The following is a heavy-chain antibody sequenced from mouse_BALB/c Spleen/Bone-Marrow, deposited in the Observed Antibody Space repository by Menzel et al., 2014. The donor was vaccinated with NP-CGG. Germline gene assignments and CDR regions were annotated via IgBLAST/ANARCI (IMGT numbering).Heavy chain of an antibody. J-gene: IGHJ3*01. CDR3: ARDYGYPAWFAY. Sequence: EVKVEESGPSLVKPSQTLSLTCSVTGDSITSGYWNWIRKFPGNKLEYMGYISYSGSTYYNPSLKSRISITRDTSKNXYYLQLNSVTTEDTATYYCARDYGYPAWFAYWGQGTLVTVSA. CDR1: GDSITSGY. CDR2: ISYSGST. V-gene: IGHV3-8*02. D-gene: IGHD1-2*01.